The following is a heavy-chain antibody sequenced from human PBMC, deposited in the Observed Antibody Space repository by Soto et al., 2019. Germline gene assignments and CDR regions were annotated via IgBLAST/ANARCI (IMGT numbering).Heavy chain of an antibody. V-gene: IGHV3-30-3*01. Sequence: GGSLRLSCAASGFTFSSYAMHWVRQAPGKGLEWVAVISYDGSNKYYADSVKGRFTISRDNSKNTLYLQMNSLRAEDTAVYYCARVGYNWNDFYYYYGMDVWGQGTTVTVSS. J-gene: IGHJ6*02. CDR1: GFTFSSYA. CDR2: ISYDGSNK. D-gene: IGHD1-1*01. CDR3: ARVGYNWNDFYYYYGMDV.